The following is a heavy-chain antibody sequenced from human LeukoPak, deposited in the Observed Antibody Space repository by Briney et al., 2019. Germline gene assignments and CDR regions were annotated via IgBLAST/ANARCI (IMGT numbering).Heavy chain of an antibody. CDR2: INHSGST. D-gene: IGHD3-22*01. V-gene: IGHV4-34*01. J-gene: IGHJ4*02. CDR1: GGSFSGYY. CDR3: ARAGVGGYYWGYFDY. Sequence: SETLSLTCAVYGGSFSGYYWSWIRQPPGKGLEWIGEINHSGSTNYNPSLKSRVTISVDTSKNQFSLKLSSVTAADTAVYYCARAGVGGYYWGYFDYWGQGTLVTVSS.